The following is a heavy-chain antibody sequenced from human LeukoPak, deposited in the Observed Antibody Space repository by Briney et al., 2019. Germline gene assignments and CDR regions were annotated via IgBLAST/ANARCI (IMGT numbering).Heavy chain of an antibody. D-gene: IGHD1-26*01. J-gene: IGHJ4*02. CDR3: AKDQAASGSYHPVFDY. Sequence: GGSLRLSCAASGFTFSNAWMSWVRQAPGKGLEWVGRIKSKTDGGTTDYAAPVKGRFTISRDDSKNKLYLQMNSLRAEDTAVYYCAKDQAASGSYHPVFDYWGQGTLVTVSS. CDR2: IKSKTDGGTT. CDR1: GFTFSNAW. V-gene: IGHV3-15*01.